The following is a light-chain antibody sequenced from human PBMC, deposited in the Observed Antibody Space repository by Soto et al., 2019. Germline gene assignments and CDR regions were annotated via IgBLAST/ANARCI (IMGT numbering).Light chain of an antibody. CDR1: QSVSGSF. J-gene: IGKJ1*01. CDR3: QQYGSSPT. V-gene: IGKV3-20*01. CDR2: GAS. Sequence: EIVLTQSPGTLSLSPGERATLFCRASQSVSGSFLAWYQQKPGQAPRLLMHGASSRATGIPDRFSGGGSGTDFTLTISRLEPEDFAVYYCQQYGSSPTFGQGTKVDSK.